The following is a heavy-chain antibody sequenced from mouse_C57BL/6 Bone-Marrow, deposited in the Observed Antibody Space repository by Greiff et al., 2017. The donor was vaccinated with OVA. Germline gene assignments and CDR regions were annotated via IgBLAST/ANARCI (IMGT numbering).Heavy chain of an antibody. CDR1: GYSITSGYY. Sequence: EVQLQESGPGLVKPSQSLSLTCSVTGYSITSGYYWNWIRQFPGNKLEWMGYISYDGSNNYNPSLKNRISITRDTSKNQFFLKLNSVTTEDTATYDGTSTNGNYVNYAMDYWGQGTSVTVSS. V-gene: IGHV3-6*01. J-gene: IGHJ4*01. D-gene: IGHD2-1*01. CDR3: TSTNGNYVNYAMDY. CDR2: ISYDGSN.